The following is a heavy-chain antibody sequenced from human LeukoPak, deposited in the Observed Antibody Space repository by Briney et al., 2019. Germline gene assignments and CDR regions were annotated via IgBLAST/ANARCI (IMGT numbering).Heavy chain of an antibody. D-gene: IGHD6-19*01. CDR2: IYYSGST. CDR3: ARGGWYSDL. J-gene: IGHJ5*02. CDR1: GGSMNNYY. Sequence: SETLSLTCIVSGGSMNNYYWSWIRQTPGEGLEWIGWIYYSGSTSYNPSFKSRVIISIDTSKNQFSLTLTSVTPADTAVYYCARGGWYSDLWGQGSLVSVSS. V-gene: IGHV4-59*01.